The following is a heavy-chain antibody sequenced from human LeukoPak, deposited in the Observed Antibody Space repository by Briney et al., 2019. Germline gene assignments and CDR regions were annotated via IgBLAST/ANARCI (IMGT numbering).Heavy chain of an antibody. V-gene: IGHV3-53*01. CDR3: ARGVEPLAANTLAY. J-gene: IGHJ4*02. CDR1: GFTVITND. D-gene: IGHD1-14*01. Sequence: GGTLRLSCAASGFTVITNDMTWVRQAPGKGLEWVSVLYSDGNTKYADSVQGRFTISRDNSKNTLYLEMNSLSPDDTAVYYCARGVEPLAANTLAYWGQGTLVTVSS. CDR2: LYSDGNT.